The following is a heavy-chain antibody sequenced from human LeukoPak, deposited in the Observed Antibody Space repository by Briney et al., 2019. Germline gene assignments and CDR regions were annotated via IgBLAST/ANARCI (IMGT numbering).Heavy chain of an antibody. J-gene: IGHJ4*02. CDR3: TTDDYGGNSR. CDR2: IKSETDGGTT. V-gene: IGHV3-15*01. Sequence: GGSLRLSCAASGFTFNNAWMSWVRQAPGKGLEWVGRIKSETDGGTTAYAAPVKGRFTIPRDDSKDTLYLQMNSLKTEDTAVYYCTTDDYGGNSRWGQGTLVTVSS. D-gene: IGHD4-23*01. CDR1: GFTFNNAW.